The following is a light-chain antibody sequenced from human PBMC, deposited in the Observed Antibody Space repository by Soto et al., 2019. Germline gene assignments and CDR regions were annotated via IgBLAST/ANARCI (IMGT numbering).Light chain of an antibody. J-gene: IGKJ1*01. CDR1: QRISSW. Sequence: GDRVTITCRASQRISSWLAWYQQKPGKAPKLLIYDASSLESGVPSRFSGSGSGTEFTLTISSLQPDDFATYYCQQYETFGQGTKVEIK. V-gene: IGKV1-5*01. CDR2: DAS. CDR3: QQYET.